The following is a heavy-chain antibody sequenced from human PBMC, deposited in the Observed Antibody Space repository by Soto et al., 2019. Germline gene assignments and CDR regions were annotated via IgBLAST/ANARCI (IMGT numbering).Heavy chain of an antibody. CDR2: IDWDDDK. Sequence: SGPTLVNPTQTLTLTCTFSGFSLSTSGMCVSWIRQPPGKALEWLALIDWDDDKYYSTSLKTRLTISKDTSKNQVVLTMTNMDAVDTATYYCARRVGARHEYGGYVCYFDFWGQGTLVTLSS. D-gene: IGHD4-17*01. V-gene: IGHV2-70*01. CDR1: GFSLSTSGMC. J-gene: IGHJ4*02. CDR3: ARRVGARHEYGGYVCYFDF.